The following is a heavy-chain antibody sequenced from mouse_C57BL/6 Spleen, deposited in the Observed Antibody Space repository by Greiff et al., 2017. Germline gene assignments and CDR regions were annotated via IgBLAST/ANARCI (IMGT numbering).Heavy chain of an antibody. CDR1: GYTFTGYW. CDR3: ARDYGSSYGYFDV. J-gene: IGHJ1*03. D-gene: IGHD1-1*01. CDR2: IHPNSGST. V-gene: IGHV1-64*01. Sequence: VQLQQPGAELVKPGASVKLSCKASGYTFTGYWMHWVKQRPGQGLEWIGMIHPNSGSTNYNEKFKSKATLTVDKSSSTAYMQLSSLTSEDSAVYYCARDYGSSYGYFDVWGTGTTVTVSS.